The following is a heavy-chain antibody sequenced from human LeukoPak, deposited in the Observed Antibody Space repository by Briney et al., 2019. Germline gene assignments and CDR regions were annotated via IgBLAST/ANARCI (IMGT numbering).Heavy chain of an antibody. Sequence: PSEALSLTCTVSGVSISSSNSYWGWIRQPPGKGLEWIGSIYYSGNTYYNASLKSQVSISIDTSKNQFSLRLTTVTAADTAVYYCARQTGSGLFILPGGQGTLVTVSS. V-gene: IGHV4-39*01. CDR2: IYYSGNT. D-gene: IGHD3/OR15-3a*01. CDR1: GVSISSSNSY. CDR3: ARQTGSGLFILP. J-gene: IGHJ4*02.